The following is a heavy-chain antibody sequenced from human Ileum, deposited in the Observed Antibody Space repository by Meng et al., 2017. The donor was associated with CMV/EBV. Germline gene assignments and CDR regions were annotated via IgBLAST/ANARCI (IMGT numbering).Heavy chain of an antibody. CDR1: GFTFSNYA. Sequence: GESLKISCAASGFTFSNYAMHWVRQAPGKGLEWVTFTLFDGSDNHYRDSVKGRFTISRDNSRNTLYLQMNNLRPEDTAVYYCAKDVGFRESYYGSFDYWGQGTLVTVSS. D-gene: IGHD1-26*01. CDR2: TLFDGSDN. CDR3: AKDVGFRESYYGSFDY. V-gene: IGHV3-30*02. J-gene: IGHJ4*02.